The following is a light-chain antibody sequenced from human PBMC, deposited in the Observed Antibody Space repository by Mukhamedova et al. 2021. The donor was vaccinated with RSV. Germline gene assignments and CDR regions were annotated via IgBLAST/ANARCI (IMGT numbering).Light chain of an antibody. Sequence: GSSRVTGIPDRFSGSGSGTDFTPTITRLEPEDFAMYYCQHYGTIFPFGEGAKVEIK. V-gene: IGKV3D-20*01. CDR3: QHYGTIFP. CDR2: GS. J-gene: IGKJ4*01.